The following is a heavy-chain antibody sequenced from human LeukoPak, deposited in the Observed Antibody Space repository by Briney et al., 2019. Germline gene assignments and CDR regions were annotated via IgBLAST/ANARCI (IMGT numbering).Heavy chain of an antibody. CDR1: GGSISSHY. V-gene: IGHV4-59*11. J-gene: IGHJ4*02. CDR3: ARGYSSSWFY. CDR2: IYYSGST. Sequence: PSETLSLTCIVSGGSISSHYWSWIRQPPGKGMEWIGYIYYSGSTNYNPSLKSRATISVDTSKNQFSLNLSSVTAADTAVYYCARGYSSSWFYWGQGTLVTVSS. D-gene: IGHD6-13*01.